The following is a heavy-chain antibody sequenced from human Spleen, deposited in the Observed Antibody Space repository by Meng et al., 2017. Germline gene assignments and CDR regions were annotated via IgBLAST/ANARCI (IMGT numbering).Heavy chain of an antibody. J-gene: IGHJ4*02. CDR1: GFSFSNYA. CDR3: ARGGFVDTAMVIDY. V-gene: IGHV3-33*08. CDR2: IWYDGSNK. D-gene: IGHD5-18*01. Sequence: GGSLRLSCAASGFSFSNYAMHWVRQAPGKGLEWVAVIWYDGSNKYYGDSVKGRFTISRDNSKNTLFLQMNSLRAEDTAVYYCARGGFVDTAMVIDYWGQGTLVTVSS.